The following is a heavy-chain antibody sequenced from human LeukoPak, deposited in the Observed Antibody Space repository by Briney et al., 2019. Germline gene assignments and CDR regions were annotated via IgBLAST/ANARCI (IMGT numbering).Heavy chain of an antibody. CDR2: VYYSGST. CDR3: ARYVWGSYPTFEDY. V-gene: IGHV4-59*01. Sequence: PVTLSLTCTVSGGSISSYYWSWIRQPPGQGLEGIGYVYYSGSTNSNPSLKSRVTISVATSKNQFSLKLSFLTAADTAVYYCARYVWGSYPTFEDYWGQGTLVTVSS. CDR1: GGSISSYY. D-gene: IGHD3-16*02. J-gene: IGHJ4*02.